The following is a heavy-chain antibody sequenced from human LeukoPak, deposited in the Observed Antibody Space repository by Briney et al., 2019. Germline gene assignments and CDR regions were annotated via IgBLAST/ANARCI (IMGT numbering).Heavy chain of an antibody. V-gene: IGHV3-23*01. J-gene: IGHJ3*02. CDR1: GFTFSNYA. CDR2: ITGSGGST. Sequence: PGGSLRLSCAASGFTFSNYAMSWVRQAPGKGLEWVSAITGSGGSTYYADSVKGRFTTSRDNSKNTLYLQMNSLRAEDTAVYYCTFHYYDSSGPDAFDIWGQGTMVTVSS. D-gene: IGHD3-22*01. CDR3: TFHYYDSSGPDAFDI.